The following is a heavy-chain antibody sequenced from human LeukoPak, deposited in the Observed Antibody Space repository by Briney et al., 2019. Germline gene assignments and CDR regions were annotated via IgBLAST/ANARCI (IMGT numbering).Heavy chain of an antibody. Sequence: SETLSLTCAVSGYSISSGYYWGWIRQPPGKGLEWIGSIYHSGSTYYNPSLKSRVTISVDTSKNQFSLKLSSVTAADTAVYYCARYISGSKVFDYWGQGTLVTVSS. V-gene: IGHV4-38-2*01. CDR2: IYHSGST. D-gene: IGHD1-26*01. CDR3: ARYISGSKVFDY. CDR1: GYSISSGYY. J-gene: IGHJ4*02.